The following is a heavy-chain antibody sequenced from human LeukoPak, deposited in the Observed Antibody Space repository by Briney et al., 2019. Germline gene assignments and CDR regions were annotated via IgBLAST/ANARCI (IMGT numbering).Heavy chain of an antibody. CDR3: ASWDSGSYYRGYFDY. J-gene: IGHJ4*02. CDR1: GYTFTGYY. V-gene: IGHV1-2*02. D-gene: IGHD3-10*01. Sequence: ASVKVSCKASGYTFTGYYMHWVRQAPGQGLEWMGWINPNSGGTNYAQKFQGRVTMTRDTSISTAYMELSRLRSDDTAVYYWASWDSGSYYRGYFDYWGQGTLVTVSS. CDR2: INPNSGGT.